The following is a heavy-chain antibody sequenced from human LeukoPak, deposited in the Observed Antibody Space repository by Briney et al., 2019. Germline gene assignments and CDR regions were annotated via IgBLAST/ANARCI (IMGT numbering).Heavy chain of an antibody. CDR1: GFTFSSYA. CDR2: ISGGGGST. Sequence: GGSLRLSCAASGFTFSSYAMSWVRQAPGKGLEWVSAISGGGGSTYHADSVKGRFTISRDNSKNTLYLQMNSLRAEDTAVYYCAKDRGYYYVSSGYYYFDYWGQGTLVTVSS. J-gene: IGHJ4*02. D-gene: IGHD3-22*01. CDR3: AKDRGYYYVSSGYYYFDY. V-gene: IGHV3-23*01.